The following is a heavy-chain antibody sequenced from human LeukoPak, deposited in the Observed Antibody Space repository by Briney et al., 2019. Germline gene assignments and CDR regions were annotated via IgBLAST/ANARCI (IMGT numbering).Heavy chain of an antibody. J-gene: IGHJ4*02. D-gene: IGHD2-21*01. V-gene: IGHV4-59*01. Sequence: SETLSLTCAVSGFSISSYDWSWVRQAPGKGLEWVGYIYYSGSNNYNPSLKSRVNISVDTTKNHFSLKMSSVTAADTAVYYCARVKLAHGAYDYWGQGTLVTVSS. CDR2: IYYSGSN. CDR3: ARVKLAHGAYDY. CDR1: GFSISSYD.